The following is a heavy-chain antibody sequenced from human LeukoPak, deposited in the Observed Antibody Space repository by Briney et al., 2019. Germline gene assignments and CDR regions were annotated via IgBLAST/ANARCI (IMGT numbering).Heavy chain of an antibody. CDR2: ISSSRSTI. CDR3: ARAGSGTSYYYYYMDV. CDR1: GFTFSDYN. J-gene: IGHJ6*03. D-gene: IGHD5-12*01. Sequence: PWGSLRLSCAASGFTFSDYNMNWVRQAPGKGLEWLSYISSSRSTIYYADSVKGRFTISRDNAKNSLYLQMNSLRAEDTAVYFCARAGSGTSYYYYYMDVWGKGTTVTVSS. V-gene: IGHV3-48*01.